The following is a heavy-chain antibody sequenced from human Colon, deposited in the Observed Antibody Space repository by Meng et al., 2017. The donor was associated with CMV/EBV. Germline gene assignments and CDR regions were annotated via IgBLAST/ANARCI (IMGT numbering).Heavy chain of an antibody. D-gene: IGHD3-22*01. CDR2: IGGSATII. CDR1: GFTFSSYA. V-gene: IGHV3-23*01. J-gene: IGHJ6*02. CDR3: AKPHEDYYYDTRGAYGMDV. Sequence: GGSLRLSCAASGFTFSSYAMSWVRQAPGKGLEWVAVIGGSATIIQYADSVKGRFAISRDRFNNTVYLQMNSLRAEDTAVYYCAKPHEDYYYDTRGAYGMDVWGQGTTVTVSS.